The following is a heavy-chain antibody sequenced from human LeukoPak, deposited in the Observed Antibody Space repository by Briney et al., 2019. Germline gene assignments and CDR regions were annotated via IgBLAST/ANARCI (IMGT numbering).Heavy chain of an antibody. J-gene: IGHJ3*02. CDR1: GYRFTSYW. V-gene: IGHV5-51*01. Sequence: GESLKISCKGSGYRFTSYWIGWVRQMPGKGLEWMGIIYPGDSDTRYSPSFQGQVSISADKSITTGYLQWRSLKASDTAMYYCARQRSTAYYDSSGLPYDAFDIWGQETMVTVSS. CDR3: ARQRSTAYYDSSGLPYDAFDI. D-gene: IGHD3-22*01. CDR2: IYPGDSDT.